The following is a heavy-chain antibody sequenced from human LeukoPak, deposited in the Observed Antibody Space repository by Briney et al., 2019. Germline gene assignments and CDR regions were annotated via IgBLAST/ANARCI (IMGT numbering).Heavy chain of an antibody. V-gene: IGHV3-74*01. Sequence: GVSLRLSCAASAFTFSSYWMHWVRQGPGKGLVWVSRINSDGISTSYADSVKGRFTISRDNAKNTLYLQMNSLRAEDTAVYYCAKGGATVIDYWGQGTLVTVSS. CDR1: AFTFSSYW. D-gene: IGHD4-17*01. CDR2: INSDGIST. CDR3: AKGGATVIDY. J-gene: IGHJ4*02.